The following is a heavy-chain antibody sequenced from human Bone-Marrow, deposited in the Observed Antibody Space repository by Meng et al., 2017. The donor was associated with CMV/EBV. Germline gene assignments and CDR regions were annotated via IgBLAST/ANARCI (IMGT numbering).Heavy chain of an antibody. Sequence: GESLKISCAASGFTFSSYAMHWVRQAPGKGLEWVAVISYDGSNKYYADSVKGRFTISRDNSKNTLYLQMNSLRAEDTAVYYCARGCSSTSCYNHDAFDIWGQGPMVTVSS. D-gene: IGHD2-2*02. CDR3: ARGCSSTSCYNHDAFDI. CDR1: GFTFSSYA. V-gene: IGHV3-30-3*01. J-gene: IGHJ3*02. CDR2: ISYDGSNK.